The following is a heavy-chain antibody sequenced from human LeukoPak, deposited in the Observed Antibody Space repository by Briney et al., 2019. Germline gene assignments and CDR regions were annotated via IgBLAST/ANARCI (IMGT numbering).Heavy chain of an antibody. V-gene: IGHV1-69*06. J-gene: IGHJ4*02. CDR2: IIPIFGTA. D-gene: IGHD6-13*01. Sequence: SVKVSCKASGGTFSSYAFSLVRQAPGPGLEWMGGIIPIFGTANYAQKFQGRVTITADKSTSTAYMELSSLRSEDTAVYYCAIPYSSSWYGDYWGQGTLVTVSS. CDR1: GGTFSSYA. CDR3: AIPYSSSWYGDY.